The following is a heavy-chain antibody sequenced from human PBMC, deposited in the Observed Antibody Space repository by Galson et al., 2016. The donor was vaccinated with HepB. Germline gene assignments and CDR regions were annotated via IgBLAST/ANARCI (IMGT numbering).Heavy chain of an antibody. D-gene: IGHD2-21*02. CDR2: ISGRGGST. J-gene: IGHJ6*02. Sequence: SLRLSCAASGFTFSSYAMRWVRQAPGKGLEWVSGISGRGGSTYYADSVEGRFTISRDNSENTLYLQMKSLRAEDTAVYYCAKSLLGVTLVSYYYGMDVWGQGTTVTVSS. V-gene: IGHV3-23*01. CDR3: AKSLLGVTLVSYYYGMDV. CDR1: GFTFSSYA.